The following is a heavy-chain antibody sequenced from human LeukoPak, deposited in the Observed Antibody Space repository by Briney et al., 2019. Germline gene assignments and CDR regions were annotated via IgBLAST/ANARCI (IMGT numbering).Heavy chain of an antibody. CDR3: ARVVPAALPDNWFDP. CDR1: GGSFSGYY. J-gene: IGHJ5*02. V-gene: IGHV4-34*01. D-gene: IGHD2-2*02. CDR2: INHSGST. Sequence: SETLSLTCAVYGGSFSGYYWSWTRQPPGKGLEWIGEINHSGSTNYNPSLKSRVTISVDTSKNQFSLKLSSVTAADTAVYYCARVVPAALPDNWFDPWGQGTLVTVSS.